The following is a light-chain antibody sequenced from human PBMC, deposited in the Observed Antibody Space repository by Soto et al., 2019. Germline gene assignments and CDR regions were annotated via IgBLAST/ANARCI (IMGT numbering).Light chain of an antibody. V-gene: IGKV3-11*01. CDR3: QQRSAWPFT. Sequence: IVLTQSPATLSLSPGERASLSCRASQTVGKDLAWYQVRPGQAPRLLIFDASTRATGVPPRFSGSRSGSVFTLTISRLYPEDFALYYWQQRSAWPFTFGGGTSVLIK. CDR1: QTVGKD. J-gene: IGKJ4*01. CDR2: DAS.